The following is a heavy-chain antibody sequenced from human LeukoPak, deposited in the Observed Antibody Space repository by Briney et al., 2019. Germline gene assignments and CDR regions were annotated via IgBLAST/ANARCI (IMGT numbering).Heavy chain of an antibody. CDR2: IDNSGNT. CDR3: AGGRITIFGVVIPHFDN. D-gene: IGHD3-3*01. Sequence: PSETLSLTCTVSRGSISSYYWSWIRQPPGKGLEWIGYIDNSGNTNSNPSLKSRVTMSVDTSKNQFSLKLSSVIAADTAVYYCAGGRITIFGVVIPHFDNWGQGTLVTVSS. CDR1: RGSISSYY. V-gene: IGHV4-59*01. J-gene: IGHJ4*02.